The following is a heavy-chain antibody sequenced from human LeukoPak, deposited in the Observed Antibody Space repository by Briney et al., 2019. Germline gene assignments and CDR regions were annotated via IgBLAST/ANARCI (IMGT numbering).Heavy chain of an antibody. V-gene: IGHV3-23*01. CDR1: GFTFSSYG. CDR2: ISGSGGST. J-gene: IGHJ5*02. D-gene: IGHD6-13*01. Sequence: GSLRLSCAASGFTFSSYGMSWVRQAPGKGLEWVSAISGSGGSTYYADSVKGRFTISRDNSKNTLYLQMNSLRAEDTAVYYCARDSIAAAGIGNNWFDPWGQGTLVTVSS. CDR3: ARDSIAAAGIGNNWFDP.